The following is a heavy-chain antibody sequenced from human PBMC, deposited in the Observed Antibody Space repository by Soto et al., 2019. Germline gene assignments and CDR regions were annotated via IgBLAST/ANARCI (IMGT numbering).Heavy chain of an antibody. D-gene: IGHD2-15*01. CDR3: SGGYCTGGTCYYGYFQH. Sequence: EVQLVQSGGGLVQPGGSLKLSCAASGFTFSGSTVHWVRQASGEGLQWVGRIRSKANDYATTYIASVKGRFTISRDDSRNMAYLQMSGLKTEDTAVYYCSGGYCTGGTCYYGYFQHWGQGALVTVFS. CDR1: GFTFSGST. CDR2: IRSKANDYAT. V-gene: IGHV3-73*02. J-gene: IGHJ1*01.